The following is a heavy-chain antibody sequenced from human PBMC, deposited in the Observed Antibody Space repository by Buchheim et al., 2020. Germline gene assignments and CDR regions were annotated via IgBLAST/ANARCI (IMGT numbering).Heavy chain of an antibody. Sequence: QVQLVESGGGVVQPGRSLRLSCAASGFTFSSYAMHWVRQAPGKGLEWVAVISYDGSNKYYADSVKGRFTISRDNSKNTLYLQMNSLRAEDTAVYYCVRSARPYGDFFYFDYWGQGAL. V-gene: IGHV3-30-3*01. CDR1: GFTFSSYA. CDR2: ISYDGSNK. J-gene: IGHJ4*02. CDR3: VRSARPYGDFFYFDY. D-gene: IGHD2-21*02.